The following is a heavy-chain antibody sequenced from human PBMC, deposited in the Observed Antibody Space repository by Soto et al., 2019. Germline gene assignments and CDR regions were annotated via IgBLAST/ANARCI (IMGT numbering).Heavy chain of an antibody. V-gene: IGHV4-30-4*08. CDR2: IYYSGSS. CDR1: GGSISGDYY. D-gene: IGHD2-15*01. CDR3: VRGGARWPGYFDS. Sequence: PSETLSLTXSVSGGSISGDYYWGWIRQSPEKGLEWIGYIYYSGSSYSNPALQSRLSMSLDTSKNQFSLKLRSVTAADTAVYYCVRGGARWPGYFDSWGQGALVTVSS. J-gene: IGHJ4*02.